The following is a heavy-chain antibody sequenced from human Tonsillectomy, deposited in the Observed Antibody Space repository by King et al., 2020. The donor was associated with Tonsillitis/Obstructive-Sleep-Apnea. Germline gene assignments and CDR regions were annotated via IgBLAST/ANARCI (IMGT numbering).Heavy chain of an antibody. Sequence: QLVQSGAEVKKPGSSVKVSCKASGGTFSSYAISWVRQAPGQGLEWMGGIIPIFGTANYAQKFQGRVTITADESTSTAYMELSSLRSEDTAVYYCARSRTDYGGNSEYYYYSMDVWGKGTTVTVSS. J-gene: IGHJ6*03. V-gene: IGHV1-69*01. D-gene: IGHD4-23*01. CDR1: GGTFSSYA. CDR2: IIPIFGTA. CDR3: ARSRTDYGGNSEYYYYSMDV.